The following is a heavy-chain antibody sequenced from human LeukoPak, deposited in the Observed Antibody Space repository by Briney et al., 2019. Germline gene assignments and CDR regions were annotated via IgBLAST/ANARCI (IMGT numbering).Heavy chain of an antibody. CDR3: ARYLYSSSSGFDY. D-gene: IGHD6-6*01. J-gene: IGHJ4*02. CDR1: GFTFSGYW. Sequence: PGGSLRLSCAASGFTFSGYWMHWVRQAPGKGLVWVSRINSDGSSTSYADSVKGRFTISRDNAKNTLYLQMNSLTAEDTAVYYCARYLYSSSSGFDYWGQGTLVTVSS. CDR2: INSDGSST. V-gene: IGHV3-74*01.